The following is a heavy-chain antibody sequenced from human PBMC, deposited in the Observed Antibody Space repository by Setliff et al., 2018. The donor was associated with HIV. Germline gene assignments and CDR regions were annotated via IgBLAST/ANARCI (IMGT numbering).Heavy chain of an antibody. CDR2: INTNTGNP. J-gene: IGHJ6*03. V-gene: IGHV7-4-1*01. CDR3: TRDHTPPPNYDFWSGQIDLRNIFYYMDV. D-gene: IGHD3-3*01. CDR1: GYTFTSYA. Sequence: ASVKVSCKASGYTFTSYAMNWVRQAPGQGLEWMGWINTNTGNPTYAQGFTGRFVFSLDTSVSTAYLQIFSLKAEDTAVYYCTRDHTPPPNYDFWSGQIDLRNIFYYMDVWGTGSPVTVS.